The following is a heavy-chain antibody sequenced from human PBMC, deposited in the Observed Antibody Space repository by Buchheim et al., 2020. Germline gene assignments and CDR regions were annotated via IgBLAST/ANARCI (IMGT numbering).Heavy chain of an antibody. D-gene: IGHD4-17*01. Sequence: QLQLQESGPGLVRPSETLSLTCTVSGGSISSSDYYWDWIRQAPGKGLEWIGSIHYSGSAYYNPSLRSRVNISVDTSKKQFSLRLTSVTAADTAVYYCAANYGDYVETVGASNWLDPWGQGTL. CDR3: AANYGDYVETVGASNWLDP. CDR2: IHYSGSA. CDR1: GGSISSSDYY. J-gene: IGHJ5*02. V-gene: IGHV4-39*01.